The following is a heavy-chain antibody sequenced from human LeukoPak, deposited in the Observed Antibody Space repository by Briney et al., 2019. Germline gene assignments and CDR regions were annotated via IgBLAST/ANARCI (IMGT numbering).Heavy chain of an antibody. CDR3: ASYPYNSGWYFDY. D-gene: IGHD6-19*01. J-gene: IGHJ4*02. V-gene: IGHV4-39*07. CDR1: GGSISSSSYY. CDR2: IYYSGST. Sequence: PSETLSLTCTVSGGSISSSSYYWGWIGQPPGKGLEWIGSIYYSGSTYYNPSLKSRVTISVDTSKNQFSLKLSSVTAADTAVYYCASYPYNSGWYFDYWGQGTLVTVSS.